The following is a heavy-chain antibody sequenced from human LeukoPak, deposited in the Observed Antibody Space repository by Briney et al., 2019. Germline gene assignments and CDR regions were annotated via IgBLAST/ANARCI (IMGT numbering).Heavy chain of an antibody. CDR1: GGSINSYY. J-gene: IGHJ6*02. D-gene: IGHD4-11*01. CDR3: ARHSRVTSWVMDV. Sequence: SETLSLTCTVSGGSINSYYWSWIRQPPGKGLEGIGYIYYSGSTNYNPSLKSRVTISVDTSKNQFSLKLSSVTAADTAVYYCARHSRVTSWVMDVWGQGTTVTVSS. CDR2: IYYSGST. V-gene: IGHV4-59*08.